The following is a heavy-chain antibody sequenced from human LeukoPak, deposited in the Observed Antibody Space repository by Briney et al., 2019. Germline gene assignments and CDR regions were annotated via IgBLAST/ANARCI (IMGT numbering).Heavy chain of an antibody. D-gene: IGHD2-2*01. V-gene: IGHV3-15*07. CDR2: IKSKTDGGTT. CDR1: GFTFSNAW. J-gene: IGHJ4*02. CDR3: TMIVVVPAAMSN. Sequence: GGSLRLSCAASGFTFSNAWMNWVRQAPGKGLEWVGRIKSKTDGGTTDYAAPVKGRFTISRDDSKNTLYLQLNSLKTEHTAVYYCTMIVVVPAAMSNWGQGTLVTVSS.